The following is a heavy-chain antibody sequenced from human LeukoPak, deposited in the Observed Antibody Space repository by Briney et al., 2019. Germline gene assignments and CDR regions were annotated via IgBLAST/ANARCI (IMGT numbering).Heavy chain of an antibody. V-gene: IGHV4-30-2*01. CDR2: IYHSGST. J-gene: IGHJ6*02. D-gene: IGHD2-15*01. CDR3: ARGYCSGGSCYSYGMDV. Sequence: SETLSLTCAVSGGSISSGGYSGSWIRQPPGKGLEWIGYIYHSGSTYYNPSLKSRVTISVDRSKNQFSLKLSSVTAADTAVYYCARGYCSGGSCYSYGMDVWGQGTTVTVSS. CDR1: GGSISSGGYS.